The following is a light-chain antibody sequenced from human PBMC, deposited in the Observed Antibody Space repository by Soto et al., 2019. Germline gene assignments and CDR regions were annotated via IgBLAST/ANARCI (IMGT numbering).Light chain of an antibody. CDR2: GAS. V-gene: IGKV3-15*01. CDR3: QHYKNWPLT. J-gene: IGKJ4*02. CDR1: QSVSSN. Sequence: EIVMTQSPATLSVSPGERATLSCRASQSVSSNLAWFQQKPGQAPRLLIYGASTRATGISARFSGSGSGTEFTLTTSSLQFEYFAVYYCQHYKNWPLTFGGGTEVEIK.